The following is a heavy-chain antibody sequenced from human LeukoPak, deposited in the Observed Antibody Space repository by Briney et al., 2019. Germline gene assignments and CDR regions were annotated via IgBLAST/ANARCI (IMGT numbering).Heavy chain of an antibody. J-gene: IGHJ5*02. Sequence: PGGSLRLSCAASGFTFSDYAMNWVRQALGRGLEWVSTISYSGGNTYYADPVKGRLTISRDNSKNTLYLQMNSLRAEDTAIYYCAKARYCSGGTCPEWFDPWGQGTLVTVSS. CDR2: ISYSGGNT. CDR1: GFTFSDYA. CDR3: AKARYCSGGTCPEWFDP. D-gene: IGHD2-15*01. V-gene: IGHV3-23*01.